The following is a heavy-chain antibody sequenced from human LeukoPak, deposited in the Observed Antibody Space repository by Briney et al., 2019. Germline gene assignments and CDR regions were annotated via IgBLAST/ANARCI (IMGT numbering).Heavy chain of an antibody. Sequence: GGSLRLSCSASGFTFSDYYMSWIRQAPGKGLEWVSDISSSSSYTNYADSVKGRFTISRDSAKNSLYLQMNSLRAEDTAVYYCARETLWFGNLYFGYWGQGTLVTVSS. CDR1: GFTFSDYY. CDR3: ARETLWFGNLYFGY. D-gene: IGHD3-10*01. CDR2: ISSSSSYT. V-gene: IGHV3-11*05. J-gene: IGHJ4*02.